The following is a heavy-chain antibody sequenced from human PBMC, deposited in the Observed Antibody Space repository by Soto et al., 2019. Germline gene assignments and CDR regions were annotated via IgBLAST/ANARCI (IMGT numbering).Heavy chain of an antibody. V-gene: IGHV3-30*18. CDR2: ISYDGSNK. J-gene: IGHJ4*02. CDR3: AKIPRPAAGPSGYFDY. D-gene: IGHD6-13*01. Sequence: GGSLRLSCAASGFTFSSYGMHWVRQAPGKGLEWVAVISYDGSNKYYADSVKGRFTISRDNSKNTLYLQMNSLRAEDTAVYYCAKIPRPAAGPSGYFDYWGQGTLVTVSS. CDR1: GFTFSSYG.